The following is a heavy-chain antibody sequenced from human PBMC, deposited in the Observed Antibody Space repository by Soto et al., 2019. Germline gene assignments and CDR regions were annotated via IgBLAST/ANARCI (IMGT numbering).Heavy chain of an antibody. Sequence: EVQLVESGGGLVQPGGSLRLSCAASGFTFSSYWMHWVRQAPGKGLVWVSRINSDGSSTSYADSVKGRFTISRDNAKNTLYLQMNSLRAEDTAVYYCASSGLSWLLPDYWGQGTLVTVSS. CDR1: GFTFSSYW. D-gene: IGHD3-22*01. J-gene: IGHJ4*02. CDR2: INSDGSST. CDR3: ASSGLSWLLPDY. V-gene: IGHV3-74*01.